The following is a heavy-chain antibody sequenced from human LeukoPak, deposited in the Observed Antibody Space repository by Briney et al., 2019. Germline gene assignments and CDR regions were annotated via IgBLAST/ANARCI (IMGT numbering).Heavy chain of an antibody. D-gene: IGHD3-9*01. J-gene: IGHJ4*02. V-gene: IGHV3-23*01. CDR2: ISGCGGST. CDR1: GFTFSSYA. Sequence: GGSLRLSCAASGFTFSSYAMSWVRQAPGKGLEWVSAISGCGGSTYYADSVKGRFTISRDNSKNTVFLQMNSLRAEDTAVYYCAKWGDYDVLTGYYVSDYWGQGTLVTVSS. CDR3: AKWGDYDVLTGYYVSDY.